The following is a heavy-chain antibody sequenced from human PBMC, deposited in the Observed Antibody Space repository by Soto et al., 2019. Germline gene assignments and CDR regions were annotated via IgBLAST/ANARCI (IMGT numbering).Heavy chain of an antibody. CDR2: ISGSGGST. J-gene: IGHJ6*03. CDR1: GFTFSSYA. D-gene: IGHD2-15*01. Sequence: GGSLRLSCAASGFTFSSYAMSWVRQAPGKGLEWVSAISGSGGSTYYADSVKGRFTISRDNSKNTLYLQMNSLRAEDTAVYYCAKGGRVVVAATYYYYYYYMDVWGKGTTVTVSS. V-gene: IGHV3-23*01. CDR3: AKGGRVVVAATYYYYYYYMDV.